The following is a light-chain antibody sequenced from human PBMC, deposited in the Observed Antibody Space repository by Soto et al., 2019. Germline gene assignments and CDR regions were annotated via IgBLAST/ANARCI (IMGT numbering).Light chain of an antibody. CDR3: QQYNSYPWT. V-gene: IGKV1-5*01. CDR2: DAS. J-gene: IGKJ1*01. CDR1: QSISSW. Sequence: DIQMTQSPSTLSASVGDRVTITCRASQSISSWLAWYQQKPGKAPKLLIYDASSLESGVPSRFSGSGSGTEFPLTISRLQPDDFAPYYCQQYNSYPWTFGQGTKVEIK.